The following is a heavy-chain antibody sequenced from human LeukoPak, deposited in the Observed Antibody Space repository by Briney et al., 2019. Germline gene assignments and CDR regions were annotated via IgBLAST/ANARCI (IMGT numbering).Heavy chain of an antibody. Sequence: PSETLSHTCTVSGGSISCGGYYWSWIRQHPGKGLEWIGYIYYSGSTYYNPSLKSRVTISVDTSKNQFSLKLSSVTAADTAVYYCARAVVAATIYFQHWGQGTLVTVSS. D-gene: IGHD2-15*01. V-gene: IGHV4-31*03. J-gene: IGHJ1*01. CDR3: ARAVVAATIYFQH. CDR1: GGSISCGGYY. CDR2: IYYSGST.